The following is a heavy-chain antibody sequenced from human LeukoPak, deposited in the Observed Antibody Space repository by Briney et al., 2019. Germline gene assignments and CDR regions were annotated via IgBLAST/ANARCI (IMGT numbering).Heavy chain of an antibody. Sequence: GGTLRLSCAASGFTFSTYGMTWVRQAPGKGLEWVSAITGSGGTTYYSDSVKGRFTISRDNSKNTLYLQMNSLRAEDTAVYYCAKGLWYYYDSSGYVDYWGQGTLVTVSS. J-gene: IGHJ4*02. CDR3: AKGLWYYYDSSGYVDY. CDR1: GFTFSTYG. V-gene: IGHV3-23*01. CDR2: ITGSGGTT. D-gene: IGHD3-22*01.